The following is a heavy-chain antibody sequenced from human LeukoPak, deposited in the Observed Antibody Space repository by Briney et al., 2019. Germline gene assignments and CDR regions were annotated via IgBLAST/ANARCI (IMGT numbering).Heavy chain of an antibody. CDR1: GGSIRSSYYY. D-gene: IGHD1-1*01. CDR2: IYDSGST. CDR3: ARDGAQFRTEHNWFDP. Sequence: NPSETLSLTGTVSGGSIRSSYYYWGWIRQPPGKGLEWIGSIYDSGSTYYNPSLKSRVTISVDTSKNQFSLKLNSVTAADTAVYYCARDGAQFRTEHNWFDPWGQGTLVTVSS. V-gene: IGHV4-39*02. J-gene: IGHJ5*02.